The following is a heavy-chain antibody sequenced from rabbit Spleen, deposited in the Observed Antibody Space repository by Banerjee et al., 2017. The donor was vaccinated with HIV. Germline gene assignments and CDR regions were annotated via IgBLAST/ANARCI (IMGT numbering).Heavy chain of an antibody. CDR1: GLDFSNNYY. CDR2: MDTGSGNT. J-gene: IGHJ3*01. V-gene: IGHV1S40*01. CDR3: ARDLTDVIGWNFGW. D-gene: IGHD4-1*01. Sequence: QSLEESGGDLVKPGASLTLTCKASGLDFSNNYYIWWVRQAPGKGLEWIARMDTGSGNTYYASWVNGRFSIPKTSSTTVTLQMTSLTVADTATYFCARDLTDVIGWNFGWWGQGTLVTVS.